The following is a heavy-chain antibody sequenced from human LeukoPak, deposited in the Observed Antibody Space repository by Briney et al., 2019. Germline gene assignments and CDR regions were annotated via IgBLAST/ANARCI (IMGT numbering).Heavy chain of an antibody. CDR1: GGSIRSSRYY. Sequence: SETLSLTCTVSGGSIRSSRYYWGWIRQPPGRGLEWIACISYSGSSYYNPSLKSRVTISVDTSNTQASLQLSSVTAADTAVYYCVRDDYGDYTRRGDPWGQGTLVTVSS. J-gene: IGHJ5*02. CDR3: VRDDYGDYTRRGDP. V-gene: IGHV4-39*07. D-gene: IGHD4-17*01. CDR2: ISYSGSS.